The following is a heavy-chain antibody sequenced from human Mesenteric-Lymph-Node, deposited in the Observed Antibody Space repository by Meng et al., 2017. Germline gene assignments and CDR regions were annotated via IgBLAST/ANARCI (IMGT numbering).Heavy chain of an antibody. J-gene: IGHJ4*02. V-gene: IGHV3-21*01. Sequence: GESLKISCAASGFTFSSYSMNWVRQAPGKGLEWVSSISSSSSYIYYADSVKGRFTISRDNAKNSLYLQMNSLRAEDTAVYYCARDPGRYSKYDYWGQGTLVTVSS. CDR3: ARDPGRYSKYDY. CDR2: ISSSSSYI. D-gene: IGHD6-13*01. CDR1: GFTFSSYS.